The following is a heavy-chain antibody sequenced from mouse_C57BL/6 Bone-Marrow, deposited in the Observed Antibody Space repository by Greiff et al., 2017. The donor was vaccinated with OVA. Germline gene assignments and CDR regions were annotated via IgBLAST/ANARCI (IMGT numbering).Heavy chain of an antibody. Sequence: QVQLKESGAELARPGASVKLSCKASGYTFTSYGISWVKQRTGQGLGWIGEIYPRSGNTYYNEKFKGKATLTADKSSSTAYMELRSLTSEDSAVYFCARSPFAYWGQGTLVTVSA. CDR3: ARSPFAY. CDR1: GYTFTSYG. J-gene: IGHJ3*01. V-gene: IGHV1-81*01. CDR2: IYPRSGNT.